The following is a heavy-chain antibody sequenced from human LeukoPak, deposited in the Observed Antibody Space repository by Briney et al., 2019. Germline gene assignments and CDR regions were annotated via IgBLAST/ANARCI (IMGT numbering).Heavy chain of an antibody. D-gene: IGHD3-10*01. CDR3: ARVRPGSGSFDAFDI. CDR1: GFTFSSYD. Sequence: GGSLRLSCAASGFTFSSYDMHWVRQATGKGLEWVSAIGTAGDTYYPGSVKGRFTISRENAKNSLYLQMNSLRAGDTAVYYCARVRPGSGSFDAFDIWGQGTMVTVSS. CDR2: IGTAGDT. V-gene: IGHV3-13*01. J-gene: IGHJ3*02.